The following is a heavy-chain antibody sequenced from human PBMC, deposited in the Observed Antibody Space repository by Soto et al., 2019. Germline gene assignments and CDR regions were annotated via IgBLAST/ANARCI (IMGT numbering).Heavy chain of an antibody. CDR1: GGSFNDFN. CDR3: ARRGRYGGRSYTG. D-gene: IGHD2-15*01. V-gene: IGHV4-34*01. J-gene: IGHJ4*02. CDR2: VNHAGGT. Sequence: QMHIQQWGAGLLKPSETLSLTCAVSGGSFNDFNWNWVRQPPGEGLEWIGEVNHAGGTDYNPSLKSRVTISEDRSKNQLSLRLKSVTVADTATYYCARRGRYGGRSYTGWGQGTLVTVSS.